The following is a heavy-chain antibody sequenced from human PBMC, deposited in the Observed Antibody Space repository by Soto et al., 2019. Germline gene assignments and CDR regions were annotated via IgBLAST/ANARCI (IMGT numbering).Heavy chain of an antibody. D-gene: IGHD3-10*01. Sequence: QMQLVQSGAEVKERGSSVKISCKTSGGTFNTYALTWVRQAPGQGLEWIGGIIPIFGIKNVAQRFQGRVTINADESLTTAYMEMTGLRSDDTAVYYCAKEAGAHWCQGTLVTVSS. V-gene: IGHV1-69*01. CDR2: IIPIFGIK. CDR3: AKEAGAH. CDR1: GGTFNTYA. J-gene: IGHJ1*01.